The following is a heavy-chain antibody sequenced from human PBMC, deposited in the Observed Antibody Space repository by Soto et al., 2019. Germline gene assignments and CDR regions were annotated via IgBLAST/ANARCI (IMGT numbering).Heavy chain of an antibody. D-gene: IGHD2-21*01. Sequence: EVHLLESGGGLVQPGGSLRLSYAASGFTFSRYALNWVRQAPGKGLEWVAEISGSGTSTYYAPSVKGRFIISSDSSKNTFYLRMNSLRAEDTAMYYCARSLSALFSLGDFNYWGQGALVTVSS. V-gene: IGHV3-23*01. CDR2: ISGSGTST. CDR1: GFTFSRYA. CDR3: ARSLSALFSLGDFNY. J-gene: IGHJ4*02.